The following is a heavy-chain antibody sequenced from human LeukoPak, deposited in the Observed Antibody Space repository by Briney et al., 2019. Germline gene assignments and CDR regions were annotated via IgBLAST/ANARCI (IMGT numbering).Heavy chain of an antibody. CDR3: TRDLTYYYDNSGYYQESHYFDY. CDR1: GYSISSGYY. Sequence: SETLSLTCTVSGYSISSGYYWGWIRQPAGKGLEWIGHISNTGSTKYNPSLKSRVTMSVDTSKNQFSLKLSSVTAADTAFYYCTRDLTYYYDNSGYYQESHYFDYWGQGTLVTVSS. V-gene: IGHV4-38-2*02. D-gene: IGHD3-22*01. J-gene: IGHJ4*02. CDR2: ISNTGST.